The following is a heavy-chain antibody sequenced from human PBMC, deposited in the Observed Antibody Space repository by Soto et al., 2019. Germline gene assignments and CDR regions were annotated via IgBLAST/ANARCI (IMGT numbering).Heavy chain of an antibody. CDR1: GVSFSGYY. Sequence: PSETLSLTCAVYGVSFSGYYWSWLRQPPGKGLEWIGEINHSGSTNYNPSLKSRVTISVDTSKNQFSLKLSSVTAADTAVYFCARQSEYYYASGRAAPLYGMDVWGQGTTVTVSS. D-gene: IGHD3-10*01. J-gene: IGHJ6*02. CDR3: ARQSEYYYASGRAAPLYGMDV. CDR2: INHSGST. V-gene: IGHV4-34*01.